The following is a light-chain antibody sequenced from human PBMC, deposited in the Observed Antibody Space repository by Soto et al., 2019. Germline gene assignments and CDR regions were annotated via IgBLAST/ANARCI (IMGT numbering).Light chain of an antibody. CDR1: QNISTY. CDR2: DAS. V-gene: IGKV1-39*01. J-gene: IGKJ2*01. CDR3: QQMDSTPYT. Sequence: EIQMTQSPSSLSSSVGDRVTITCRASQNISTYLNWYQQKPGKAPRLLIYDASSLLSGVPSRFSGSGSGTDFTLTIASPQPEDFSTYYCQQMDSTPYTFGQGTKVEI.